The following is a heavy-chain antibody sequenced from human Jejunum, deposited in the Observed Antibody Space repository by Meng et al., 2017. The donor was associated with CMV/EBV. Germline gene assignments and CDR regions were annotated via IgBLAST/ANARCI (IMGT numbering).Heavy chain of an antibody. V-gene: IGHV4-59*01. Sequence: QVHLQESGPRLVKPSETLSLTTRGNFWSWIRQSPGEGLEWIGHIYYSGNTKYNPSLKSRVTISVDRSRNQFSLKLNSVTAADTAVYYCARKWRAGYASSGWFDPWGQGTRVTFYS. CDR1: RGNF. J-gene: IGHJ5*02. CDR3: ARKWRAGYASSGWFDP. CDR2: IYYSGNT. D-gene: IGHD6-6*01.